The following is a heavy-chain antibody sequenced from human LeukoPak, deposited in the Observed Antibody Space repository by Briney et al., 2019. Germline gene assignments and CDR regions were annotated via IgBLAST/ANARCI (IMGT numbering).Heavy chain of an antibody. CDR1: GFTFSSYS. D-gene: IGHD6-19*01. V-gene: IGHV3-21*01. CDR3: ARDSSGWYGD. J-gene: IGHJ4*02. CDR2: ISSSSSYI. Sequence: PGGSLRLSCAASGFTFSSYSMNWVRQAPGKGLEWVSSISSSSSYIYYADSVKGRFTISRDNAKNSLYLQMNSLRAEDMAVYYCARDSSGWYGDWGQGTLVTVSS.